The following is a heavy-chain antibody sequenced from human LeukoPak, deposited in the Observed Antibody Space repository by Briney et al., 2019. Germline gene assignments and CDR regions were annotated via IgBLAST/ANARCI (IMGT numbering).Heavy chain of an antibody. V-gene: IGHV1-24*01. J-gene: IGHJ6*03. D-gene: IGHD3-22*01. CDR3: ATSSSYLRYYYYYMDV. CDR2: FDPEDGET. Sequence: ASVKVSCKVSGYTLTELSMHWVRQAPGIGLEWMGGFDPEDGETIYAQKFQGRVTMTEDTSTDTAYMELSRLRSEDTAMYYCATSSSYLRYYYYYMDVWGKGTTVTVSS. CDR1: GYTLTELS.